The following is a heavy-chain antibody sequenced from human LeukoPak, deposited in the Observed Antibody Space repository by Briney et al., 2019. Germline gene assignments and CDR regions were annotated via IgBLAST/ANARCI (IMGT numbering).Heavy chain of an antibody. V-gene: IGHV1-58*02. Sequence: GASVKVSCKASGGTFSSYAISWVRQAPGQGLEWIGWIVVGSGNTNYAQKFQERVTITRDMSTSTAYMELSSLRSEDTAVYYCAAVGSGSYNTDYWGQGTLVTVSS. D-gene: IGHD3-10*01. CDR2: IVVGSGNT. CDR3: AAVGSGSYNTDY. J-gene: IGHJ4*02. CDR1: GGTFSSYA.